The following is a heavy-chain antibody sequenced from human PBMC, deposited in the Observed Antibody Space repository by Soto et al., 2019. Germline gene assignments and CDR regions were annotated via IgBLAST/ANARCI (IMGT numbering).Heavy chain of an antibody. CDR2: ISYDGSNK. V-gene: IGHV3-30*18. CDR3: AKKDTAMVVTYYYGMDV. Sequence: GGSLRLSFGASGFTFRSYGMHGVPQAPGKGLEWVAVISYDGSNKYYADSVKGRFTISRDNSKNTLYLQMNSLRAEDTAVYYCAKKDTAMVVTYYYGMDVWGQGTTVTVSS. D-gene: IGHD5-18*01. CDR1: GFTFRSYG. J-gene: IGHJ6*02.